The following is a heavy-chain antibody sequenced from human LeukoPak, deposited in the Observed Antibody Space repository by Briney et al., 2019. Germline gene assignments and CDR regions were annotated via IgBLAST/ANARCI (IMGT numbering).Heavy chain of an antibody. D-gene: IGHD1-26*01. V-gene: IGHV3-23*01. Sequence: GGSLRLSCAASGFTFSSYAMSWVRQAPGKGLEWVSAISGSGGSTYYADSVKGRFTISRDNSKNTLYLQINSLRAEDTAVYYCAKEVNSGSYYNWFDPWGQGTLVTVSS. J-gene: IGHJ5*02. CDR2: ISGSGGST. CDR1: GFTFSSYA. CDR3: AKEVNSGSYYNWFDP.